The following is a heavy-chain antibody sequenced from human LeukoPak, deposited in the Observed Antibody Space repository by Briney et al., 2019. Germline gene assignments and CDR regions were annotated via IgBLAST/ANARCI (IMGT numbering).Heavy chain of an antibody. Sequence: GGSLRLSCAASGFTFSTYAMHWVRQAPGKGLEWVTFIRNDGSHKYYTDSVKGRFTISRDNSKNTLFLQMNSLRPEDTAVYYCAKDGAWYELYYMDVWGTGTTVTVSS. CDR3: AKDGAWYELYYMDV. CDR2: IRNDGSHK. V-gene: IGHV3-30*02. D-gene: IGHD6-13*01. J-gene: IGHJ6*03. CDR1: GFTFSTYA.